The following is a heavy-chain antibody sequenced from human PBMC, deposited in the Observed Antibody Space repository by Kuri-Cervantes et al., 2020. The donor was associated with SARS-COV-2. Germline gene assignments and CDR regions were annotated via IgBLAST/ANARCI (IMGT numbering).Heavy chain of an antibody. CDR3: ARRLGSYYAFDI. CDR1: GFTFSCYG. D-gene: IGHD1-26*01. V-gene: IGHV3-30*02. CDR2: IRYDGSNK. J-gene: IGHJ3*02. Sequence: SLMISCAASGFTFSCYGMHWVRQAPGRGLEWVAFIRYDGSNKYYADSVKGRFTISRDNSKNTLYLQMNSLRAEDTAVYYCARRLGSYYAFDIWGQGTMVTVSS.